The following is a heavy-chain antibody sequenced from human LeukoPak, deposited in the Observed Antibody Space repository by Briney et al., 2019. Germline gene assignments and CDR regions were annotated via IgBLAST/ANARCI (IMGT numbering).Heavy chain of an antibody. CDR2: IYYSGST. J-gene: IGHJ4*02. CDR1: GGSISSYY. Sequence: SETLSLTCTVSGGSISSYYWSWIRQPPGKGPEWIGYIYYSGSTNYNPSLKSRVTISVDTSKNQFSLKLSSVTAADTAVYYCARHFTYYDYVWGSYRYYYFDYWGQGTLVTVSS. CDR3: ARHFTYYDYVWGSYRYYYFDY. D-gene: IGHD3-16*02. V-gene: IGHV4-59*08.